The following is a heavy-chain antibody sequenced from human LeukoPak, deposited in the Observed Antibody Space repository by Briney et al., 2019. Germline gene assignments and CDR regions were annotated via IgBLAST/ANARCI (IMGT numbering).Heavy chain of an antibody. CDR1: GGSISSGGYY. J-gene: IGHJ4*02. D-gene: IGHD5-12*01. V-gene: IGHV4-31*03. CDR2: IYYSGST. Sequence: SETLSLTCTVSGGSISSGGYYWSWIRQHPGKGLEWIGYIYYSGSTYYNPSLKSRVTISVDTSKNQFSLKLSFVTAADTAAYYCAREIHSGYDLSKCYFDYWGQGTLVTVSS. CDR3: AREIHSGYDLSKCYFDY.